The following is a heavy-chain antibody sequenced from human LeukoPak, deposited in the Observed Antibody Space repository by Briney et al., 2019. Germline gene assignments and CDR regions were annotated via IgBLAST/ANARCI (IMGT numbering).Heavy chain of an antibody. V-gene: IGHV4-39*07. CDR3: ARDDPAGNNWFDP. CDR2: IYYSGST. J-gene: IGHJ5*02. CDR1: GGSISSSSYY. Sequence: SETLSLTCTVSGGSISSSSYYWGWIRQPPGKGLEWIGSIYYSGSTYYNPSLKSRVTISVDTSKNQFSLKLSSVTAADTAVYYCARDDPAGNNWFDPWGQGTLVTVSS.